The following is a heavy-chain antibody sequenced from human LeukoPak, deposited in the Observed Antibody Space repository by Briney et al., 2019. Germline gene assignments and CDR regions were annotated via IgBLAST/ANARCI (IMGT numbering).Heavy chain of an antibody. Sequence: GGSLRLSCAASGFIFSSYSMNWVRQAPGKGLEWVSSISSSSSYIYYADSVKGRFTISRDNAKNSLYLQMNSLRAEDTAVYYCARVDTRYYYYGMDVWGQGTTVTVSS. CDR3: ARVDTRYYYYGMDV. V-gene: IGHV3-21*01. J-gene: IGHJ6*02. D-gene: IGHD3-3*01. CDR1: GFIFSSYS. CDR2: ISSSSSYI.